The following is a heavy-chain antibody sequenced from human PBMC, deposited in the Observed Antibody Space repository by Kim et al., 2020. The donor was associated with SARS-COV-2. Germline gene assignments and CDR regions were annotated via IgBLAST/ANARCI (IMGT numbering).Heavy chain of an antibody. V-gene: IGHV3-7*03. CDR1: GFTFSSYC. D-gene: IGHD6-13*01. CDR2: IKQDGSEK. Sequence: GGSLRLSCAASGFTFSSYCMSWVRQAPGKGLEWVANIKQDGSEKYYVDSMKGLFTISRDNAKNSLYLQMNSLRAEDTAVYYCATYKNSWFGFDYWGQGTLVTVSS. CDR3: ATYKNSWFGFDY. J-gene: IGHJ4*02.